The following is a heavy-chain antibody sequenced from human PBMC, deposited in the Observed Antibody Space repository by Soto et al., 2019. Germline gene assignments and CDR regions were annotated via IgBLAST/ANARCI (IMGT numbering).Heavy chain of an antibody. V-gene: IGHV4-4*07. D-gene: IGHD6-6*01. Sequence: PSENLYITCTVSDGSISSSSWRWIRQPAGKGLEWIGRIYTSGSTNYNPSLKSRVTMSVDTSKKQFSLKLSSVTAADTAVYYCARDALGAARRISWWFDPWGQGTLVT. CDR3: ARDALGAARRISWWFDP. CDR1: DGSISSSS. CDR2: IYTSGST. J-gene: IGHJ5*02.